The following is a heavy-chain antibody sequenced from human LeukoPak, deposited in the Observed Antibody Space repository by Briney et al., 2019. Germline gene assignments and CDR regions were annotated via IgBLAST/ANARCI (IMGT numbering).Heavy chain of an antibody. CDR2: IHSSGST. CDR1: GGSISNYY. Sequence: PSETLSLTCTVSGGSISNYYWSWIRQPPGKGLEWIGYIHSSGSTNYNPSLKSRVTISVDTSKNQFSLKLSSVTAADTAAYYCASLLWFGELLSDYWGQGTLVTVSS. CDR3: ASLLWFGELLSDY. V-gene: IGHV4-59*08. D-gene: IGHD3-10*01. J-gene: IGHJ4*02.